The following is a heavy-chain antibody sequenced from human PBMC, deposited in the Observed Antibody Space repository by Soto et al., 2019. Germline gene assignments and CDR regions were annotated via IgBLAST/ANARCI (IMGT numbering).Heavy chain of an antibody. Sequence: EVQLLESGGGLVQPGGSLRLSCAASGFTFSSYAMSWVRQAPGKGLEWVSAISGSGGSTYYADSVKGRFTISRDNSKNTLYLQMNSLRAEDTAVYYCAKDPDYGSGSYRCVNYFDYWGQGTLVTVSS. V-gene: IGHV3-23*01. D-gene: IGHD3-10*01. CDR3: AKDPDYGSGSYRCVNYFDY. CDR1: GFTFSSYA. J-gene: IGHJ4*02. CDR2: ISGSGGST.